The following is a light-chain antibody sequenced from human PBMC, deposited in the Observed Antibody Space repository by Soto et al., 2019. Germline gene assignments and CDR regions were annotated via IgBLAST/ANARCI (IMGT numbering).Light chain of an antibody. Sequence: DIQMTQSPSTLSASVGDRVTITCRASQSISSWLAWYQQKPGKAPKLLFYKASNLETGVPSRFSGSGSGTKFTLTISSLQPDDFATYYCQQYDLYPWTFGQGTKVEI. CDR1: QSISSW. J-gene: IGKJ1*01. CDR3: QQYDLYPWT. V-gene: IGKV1-5*03. CDR2: KAS.